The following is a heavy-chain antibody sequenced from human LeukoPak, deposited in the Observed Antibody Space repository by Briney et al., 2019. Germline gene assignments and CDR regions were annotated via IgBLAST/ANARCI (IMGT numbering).Heavy chain of an antibody. V-gene: IGHV3-23*01. CDR3: AKDRGSIAAAGPFDY. J-gene: IGHJ4*02. CDR2: ISGSGGST. CDR1: GFTFSSYA. Sequence: GGSLRLSCAASGFTFSSYAMSWVRQAPGKGLEWVSAISGSGGSTYHADSVKGRFTISRDNSKNTLYLQMNSLRAEDTAVYYCAKDRGSIAAAGPFDYWGQGTLVTVSS. D-gene: IGHD6-13*01.